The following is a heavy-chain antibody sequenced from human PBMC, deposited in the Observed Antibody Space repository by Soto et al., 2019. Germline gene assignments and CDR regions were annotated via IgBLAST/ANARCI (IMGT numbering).Heavy chain of an antibody. CDR1: GGSISSGGYS. J-gene: IGHJ4*02. D-gene: IGHD3-22*01. CDR2: IYHSGST. V-gene: IGHV4-30-2*01. CDR3: AGSSTYYYDSSGYYYDGPVEGPYYFDY. Sequence: SETLSLTCAVSGGSISSGGYSWSWIRQPPGKGLEWIGYIYHSGSTYYNPSLKSRVTISVDRSKNQFSLKLSSVTAADTAVYYCAGSSTYYYDSSGYYYDGPVEGPYYFDYWGQGTLVTVSS.